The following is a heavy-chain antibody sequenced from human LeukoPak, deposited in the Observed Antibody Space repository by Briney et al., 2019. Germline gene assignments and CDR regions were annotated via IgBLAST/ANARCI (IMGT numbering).Heavy chain of an antibody. CDR3: ARDLIHRSGEANY. Sequence: GESLRLSCATSGFTFSDFYMSWIRQAPGKGLEWISYISSSGSSTNYADSVKGRFTISRDNAKNSLYLQMNSLRAEDTAVYYCARDLIHRSGEANYWGWGTLVTVSS. V-gene: IGHV3-11*05. CDR2: ISSSGSST. J-gene: IGHJ4*02. D-gene: IGHD3-22*01. CDR1: GFTFSDFY.